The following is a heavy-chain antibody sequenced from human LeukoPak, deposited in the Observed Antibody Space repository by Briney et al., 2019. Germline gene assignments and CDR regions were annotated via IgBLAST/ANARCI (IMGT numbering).Heavy chain of an antibody. CDR1: GGSVSSDNYY. Sequence: MSSETLSLTCTVSGGSVSSDNYYWSWIRQPPGKGLEWIGYVHYSGSTNYNSSLKSRVTISVDTSKNQFSLKLSSVTAEDTAIYYCARALSVREFDYWGQGTLVTVSS. D-gene: IGHD4-17*01. CDR3: ARALSVREFDY. CDR2: VHYSGST. J-gene: IGHJ4*02. V-gene: IGHV4-61*01.